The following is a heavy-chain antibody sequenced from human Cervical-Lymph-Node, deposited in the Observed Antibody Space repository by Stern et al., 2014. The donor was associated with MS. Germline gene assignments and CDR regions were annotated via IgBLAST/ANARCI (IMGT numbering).Heavy chain of an antibody. J-gene: IGHJ3*02. V-gene: IGHV4-59*01. D-gene: IGHD5-18*01. CDR2: ISYSGIT. Sequence: QVQLQESGPGLVKPSETLSLTCTVSGDSISGYWWSWIRQPPGKGLEWVGYISYSGITAYNPSLKSRVTISLDTTKNQFSLNLRSLTAADTALYYCARTGSRYGANAFDIWGQGTVVPVSS. CDR1: GDSISGYW. CDR3: ARTGSRYGANAFDI.